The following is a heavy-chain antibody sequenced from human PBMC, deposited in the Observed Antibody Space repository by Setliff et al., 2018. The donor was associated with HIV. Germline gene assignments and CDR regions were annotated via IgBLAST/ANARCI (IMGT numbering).Heavy chain of an antibody. V-gene: IGHV3-21*05. CDR1: GFTFSSYE. CDR3: ARVGVGATVFFDY. Sequence: GGSLRLSCAASGFTFSSYEMNWVRQAPGKGLEWVSYISSSSTYIYYADSVRGRFTISRDNAKNSLYLQMNSLRAEDTAVYYCARVGVGATVFFDYWGQGTLVTVSS. CDR2: ISSSSTYI. D-gene: IGHD1-26*01. J-gene: IGHJ4*02.